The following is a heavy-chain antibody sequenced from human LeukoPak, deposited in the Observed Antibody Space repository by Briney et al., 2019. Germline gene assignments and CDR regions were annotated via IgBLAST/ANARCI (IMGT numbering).Heavy chain of an antibody. J-gene: IGHJ5*02. CDR3: ARRMSWFDP. Sequence: SETLSLTCAVYGGSFSGYYWSWTRQPPGKGLEWIGEINHSGSTNYNPSLKSRVTISVDTSKNQFSLKLSSVTAADTAVYYCARRMSWFDPWGQGTLVTVSS. CDR2: INHSGST. V-gene: IGHV4-34*01. CDR1: GGSFSGYY.